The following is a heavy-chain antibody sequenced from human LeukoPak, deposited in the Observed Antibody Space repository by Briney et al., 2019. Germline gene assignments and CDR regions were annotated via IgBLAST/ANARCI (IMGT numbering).Heavy chain of an antibody. V-gene: IGHV3-64D*09. J-gene: IGHJ4*02. CDR1: GFTFSRYP. D-gene: IGHD3-3*01. Sequence: WGSLRLSCSASGFTFSRYPMHWVRQAPGKGLEYVSAISGNGGSTYYADSVKGRFTISRDNSKNTLYLQMSSLRTEDTAIYYCVKAQYDFWSGLDYWGQGTPGTVSS. CDR2: ISGNGGST. CDR3: VKAQYDFWSGLDY.